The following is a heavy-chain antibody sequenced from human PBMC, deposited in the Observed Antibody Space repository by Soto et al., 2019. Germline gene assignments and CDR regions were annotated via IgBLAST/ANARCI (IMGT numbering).Heavy chain of an antibody. Sequence: QITLKESGPTLVKPTQTLTLTCTFSGFSLSTSGVGVGWIRQPPGKALEWLALIYWDDDKRYSPSLKSRLTITKDTSKNQVVLTTTNMDPVDTATYYGAHRFGPDPPVYWGQGTLVTVSS. V-gene: IGHV2-5*02. CDR1: GFSLSTSGVG. D-gene: IGHD3-10*01. CDR2: IYWDDDK. CDR3: AHRFGPDPPVY. J-gene: IGHJ4*02.